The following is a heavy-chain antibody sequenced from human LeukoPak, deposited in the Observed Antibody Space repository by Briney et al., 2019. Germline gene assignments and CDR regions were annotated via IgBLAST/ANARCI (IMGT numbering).Heavy chain of an antibody. CDR2: IYYSGST. CDR1: GGSITSYY. V-gene: IGHV4-59*01. D-gene: IGHD6-13*01. CDR3: ARGFRSSWYYFDY. J-gene: IGHJ4*02. Sequence: SETLSLTCTVSGGSITSYYWSWIRQPPGKGLEWIGYIYYSGSTNYNPSLKSRVTISVDTSKNQFSLKLSSVTAADTAVYYCARGFRSSWYYFDYWGQGTLVTVSS.